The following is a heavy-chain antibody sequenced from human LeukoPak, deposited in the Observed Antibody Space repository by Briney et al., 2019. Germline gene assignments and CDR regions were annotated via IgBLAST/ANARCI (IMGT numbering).Heavy chain of an antibody. J-gene: IGHJ2*01. D-gene: IGHD1-26*01. V-gene: IGHV4-59*08. CDR3: ASTTIYSGSYYVSWYFDL. Sequence: PSETLSLTCTVSGGSISTYYWSWIRQPPGKGLEWIGYIYYNGDTKYNPSLKSRVTISVDTSKDQFSLRLRSVTAADTAVYYCASTTIYSGSYYVSWYFDLWGRGTLVTVSS. CDR2: IYYNGDT. CDR1: GGSISTYY.